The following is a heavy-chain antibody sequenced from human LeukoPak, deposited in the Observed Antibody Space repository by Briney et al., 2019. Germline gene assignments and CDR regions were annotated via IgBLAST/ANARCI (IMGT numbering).Heavy chain of an antibody. J-gene: IGHJ4*02. CDR1: GFTFGDYA. CDR3: TRDQTPYY. Sequence: GGSLRLSCTGSGFTFGDYAMTWVRQAPGKGLEWVGFIRSQIYGGTPEYAASVKGRFTISRDDPEGVAYLQMNSLKTEDTAVHYCTRDQTPYYWGQGTLVTVSS. V-gene: IGHV3-49*04. CDR2: IRSQIYGGTP.